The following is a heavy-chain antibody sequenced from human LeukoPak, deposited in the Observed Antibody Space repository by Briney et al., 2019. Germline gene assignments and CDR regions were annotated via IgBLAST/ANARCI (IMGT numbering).Heavy chain of an antibody. V-gene: IGHV3-23*03. CDR3: AKALGDPYYYYGMDV. Sequence: GGSLRLPCAASGFTFRSFAMSWVRQAPGKGLEWVSVIYSGGSTYYADSVKGRFTISRDNSKNTLYLQMNSLRAEGTAVYYCAKALGDPYYYYGMDVWGQGTTVTVSS. CDR1: GFTFRSFA. D-gene: IGHD1-26*01. CDR2: IYSGGST. J-gene: IGHJ6*02.